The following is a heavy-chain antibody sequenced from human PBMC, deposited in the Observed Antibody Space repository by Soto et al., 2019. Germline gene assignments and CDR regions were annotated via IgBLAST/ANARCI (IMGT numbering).Heavy chain of an antibody. CDR3: VRDYDSSGFYSDH. CDR2: IDSDGRST. Sequence: VGSLRLSCAASGFTFSNYWMNWVRQSPGKGLVWVSQIDSDGRSTTYADTVKGRFTVSRDNAKNKLFLQMNSLRAEDTAVYYCVRDYDSSGFYSDHWGQGTLVTVSS. CDR1: GFTFSNYW. D-gene: IGHD3-22*01. V-gene: IGHV3-74*03. J-gene: IGHJ4*02.